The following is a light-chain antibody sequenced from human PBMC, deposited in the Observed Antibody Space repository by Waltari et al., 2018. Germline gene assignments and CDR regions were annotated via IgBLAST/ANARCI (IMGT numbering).Light chain of an antibody. Sequence: DIQITQSPSTLSASVGDRVTITCRASQSISDWLAWYQQKPGKAPELLIYKTYTLESGVPSRFSGSGSGTEFTLTITSLQPDDFASYFCQHYNSYSPWTFGQGTKVETK. CDR2: KTY. J-gene: IGKJ1*01. CDR3: QHYNSYSPWT. V-gene: IGKV1-5*03. CDR1: QSISDW.